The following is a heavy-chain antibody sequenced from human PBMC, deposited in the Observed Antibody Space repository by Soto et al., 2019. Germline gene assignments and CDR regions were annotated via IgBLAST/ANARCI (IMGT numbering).Heavy chain of an antibody. V-gene: IGHV3-30*18. CDR1: GFTFSSYG. J-gene: IGHJ4*02. Sequence: LRLSCAASGFTFSSYGMHWVRQAPGKGLEWVAVISYDGSNKYYADSVKGRFTISRDNSKNTLYLQMNSLRAEDTAVYYCAKEMATITRAFDYWGQGTLVTVSS. D-gene: IGHD5-12*01. CDR3: AKEMATITRAFDY. CDR2: ISYDGSNK.